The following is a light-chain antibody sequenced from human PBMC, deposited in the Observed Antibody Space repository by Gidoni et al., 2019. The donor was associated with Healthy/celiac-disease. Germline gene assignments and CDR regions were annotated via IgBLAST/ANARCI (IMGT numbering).Light chain of an antibody. V-gene: IGKV3-20*01. Sequence: ELVFPPSPGTLSLSPGERATLSCRASQSVSSSYLAWYQQKPGQAPRLLIYGASSRATGIPDRCSGSGSGTDFTLTISRLEPEDFAVYYCQQYGSSPYTFGQGTKLEIK. J-gene: IGKJ2*01. CDR2: GAS. CDR3: QQYGSSPYT. CDR1: QSVSSSY.